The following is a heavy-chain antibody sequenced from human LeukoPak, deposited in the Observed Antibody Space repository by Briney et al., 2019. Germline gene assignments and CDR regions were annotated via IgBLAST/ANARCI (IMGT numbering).Heavy chain of an antibody. J-gene: IGHJ3*02. CDR1: GYTFTSYD. CDR3: ARTTALPKRYCSSTSCPYDALDI. V-gene: IGHV1-8*01. D-gene: IGHD2-2*01. CDR2: MNPNSGNT. Sequence: ASVKVSCKASGYTFTSYDINWVRQATGQGLEWMGWMNPNSGNTGYAQKFQGRVTMTRNTSISTAYMELSSLRSEDTAVYYCARTTALPKRYCSSTSCPYDALDIWGQGTMVTVSS.